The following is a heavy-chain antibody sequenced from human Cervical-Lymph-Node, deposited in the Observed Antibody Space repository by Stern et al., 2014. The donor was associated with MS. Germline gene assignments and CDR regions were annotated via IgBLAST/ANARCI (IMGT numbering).Heavy chain of an antibody. V-gene: IGHV3-73*01. D-gene: IGHD3-16*01. Sequence: EVQLVESGGGLVQPGWALKLSCTASGVIFRGSRMHWVRQASGEGLEWVVRLRRKINGYAAAHAATAEGTLTISRDDSKNTAYLQMNSLKPGDTALYFCTSGGVLAANSFDNWGQGTLVTVSS. CDR2: LRRKINGYAA. J-gene: IGHJ4*02. CDR1: GVIFRGSR. CDR3: TSGGVLAANSFDN.